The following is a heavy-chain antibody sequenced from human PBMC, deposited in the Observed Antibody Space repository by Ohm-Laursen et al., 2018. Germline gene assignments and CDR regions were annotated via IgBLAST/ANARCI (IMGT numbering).Heavy chain of an antibody. CDR3: AKDSSGGYYGMHV. J-gene: IGHJ6*02. Sequence: SLRLSCAASGFTFNTYAMNWVRQAPGKGLEWVSAIGTGGDTYYTDSVKGRFTISRDNAKNSLYLQMNSLRAEDTALYYCAKDSSGGYYGMHVWGQGTTVTVSS. D-gene: IGHD3-10*01. CDR2: IGTGGDT. V-gene: IGHV3-23*01. CDR1: GFTFNTYA.